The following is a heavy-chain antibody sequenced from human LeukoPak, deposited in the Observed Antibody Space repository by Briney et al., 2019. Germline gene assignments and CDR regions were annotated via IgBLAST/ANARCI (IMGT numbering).Heavy chain of an antibody. J-gene: IGHJ4*02. CDR1: GGSISSGPYY. D-gene: IGHD1-26*01. Sequence: SETLSLTFTVSGGSISSGPYYWDWNCQPPGEGLEWIGTIYYSGRTYYNPSLKSRVTISVDTSKSQFSLNLNSVTAADTAVYYCARRVGGLLPDHFDYWGQGTLVTVSS. CDR2: IYYSGRT. CDR3: ARRVGGLLPDHFDY. V-gene: IGHV4-39*01.